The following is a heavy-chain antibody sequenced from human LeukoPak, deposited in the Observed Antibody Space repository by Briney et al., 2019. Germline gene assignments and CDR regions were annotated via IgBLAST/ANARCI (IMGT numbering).Heavy chain of an antibody. D-gene: IGHD4-17*01. CDR1: GGSISSSGYY. CDR2: INHSGST. CDR3: ARVYGDYEGYFDY. Sequence: SETLSLTCTVSGGSISSSGYYWSWIRQPPGKGLEWIGEINHSGSTNYNPSLKSRVTISVDTSKNQFPLKLSSVTAADTAVYYCARVYGDYEGYFDYWGQGTLVTVSS. V-gene: IGHV4-39*06. J-gene: IGHJ4*02.